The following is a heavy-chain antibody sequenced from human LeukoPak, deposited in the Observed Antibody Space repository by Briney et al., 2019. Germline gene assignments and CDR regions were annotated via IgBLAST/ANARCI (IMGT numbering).Heavy chain of an antibody. J-gene: IGHJ4*02. V-gene: IGHV1-18*01. CDR3: ARDDLHYDILTGYYRGFDY. CDR1: GYTFTSYG. Sequence: GASVKLSCKASGYTFTSYGISWVRQSPGQALEWMGWISAYNGNTNYAQKLKGRVTMTTDTSTSKAYMELRSLRSDDTAVYYCARDDLHYDILTGYYRGFDYWGQGPLVTVSS. D-gene: IGHD3-9*01. CDR2: ISAYNGNT.